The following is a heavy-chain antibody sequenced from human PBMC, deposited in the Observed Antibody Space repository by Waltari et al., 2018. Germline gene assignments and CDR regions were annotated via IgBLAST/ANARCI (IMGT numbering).Heavy chain of an antibody. V-gene: IGHV3-23*04. Sequence: EVQLVESGGGLVQPGGSLRLSCAASGFTFSSYAMSWVRQAPGNGLEWVSAISGSGGSTYYADSVKGRFTISRDNSKNTLYLQMNSLRAEDTAVYYCANRPYYYGSGSIGDYWGQGTLVTVSS. D-gene: IGHD3-10*01. CDR2: ISGSGGST. CDR3: ANRPYYYGSGSIGDY. CDR1: GFTFSSYA. J-gene: IGHJ4*02.